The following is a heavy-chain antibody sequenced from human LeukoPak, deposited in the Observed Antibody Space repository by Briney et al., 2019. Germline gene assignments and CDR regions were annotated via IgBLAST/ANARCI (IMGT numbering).Heavy chain of an antibody. CDR1: GITFSTDG. Sequence: GGSLRLSCAASGITFSTDGMHWVRQAPGKGLEWVSFIRYDGSNKYYADSVKGRFTISRDNSKNTLYLQMNSLRAEDTAVYYCAKDRIYYYDSSGYYYPRFDYWGQGTLVAVSS. CDR3: AKDRIYYYDSSGYYYPRFDY. V-gene: IGHV3-30*02. D-gene: IGHD3-22*01. J-gene: IGHJ4*02. CDR2: IRYDGSNK.